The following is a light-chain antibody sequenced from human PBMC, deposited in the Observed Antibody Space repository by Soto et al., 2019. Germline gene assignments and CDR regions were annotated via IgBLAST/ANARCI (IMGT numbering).Light chain of an antibody. J-gene: IGKJ1*01. CDR3: QQTLSVPRT. V-gene: IGKV1-39*01. CDR1: QYIRTY. Sequence: DIQLTPSPRFLSASVGDRVTITCRASQYIRTYLTWYQPIPGKGPTVLIHAASTLQRGVPSRFSGSTTGTDVTLTSTGLQPEDSATYYWQQTLSVPRTVGLGTKEEIK. CDR2: AAS.